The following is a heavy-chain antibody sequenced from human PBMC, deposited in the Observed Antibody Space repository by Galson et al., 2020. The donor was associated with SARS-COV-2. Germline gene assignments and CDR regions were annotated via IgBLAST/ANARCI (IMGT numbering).Heavy chain of an antibody. CDR3: ASSSYSDNWYAGWGYCAY. Sequence: GESLKISCTASGFTVSNNYMSWVRQAPGKGLEWVSVIYSGGSRYYADSVKGRFTTSRDDSKNSVYLQMNSLRAEDTAVYYCASSSYSDNWYAGWGYCAYWGQGTLVTVSS. CDR2: IYSGGSR. J-gene: IGHJ4*02. V-gene: IGHV3-53*01. D-gene: IGHD1-1*01. CDR1: GFTVSNNY.